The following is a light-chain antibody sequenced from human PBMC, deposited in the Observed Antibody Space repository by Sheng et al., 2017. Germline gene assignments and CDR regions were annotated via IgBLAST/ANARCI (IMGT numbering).Light chain of an antibody. J-gene: IGKJ4*01. CDR2: AAS. Sequence: IVLTQSPATLSLSPGERATLSCRASQSVSSSLGWYQQIPGRAPRLLIYAASNRATGIPDRFSGSGSGTDFTLTISRLEPEDFAVYYCHQYGNSQTFGGGTKVEIK. V-gene: IGKV3-20*01. CDR1: QSVSSS. CDR3: HQYGNSQT.